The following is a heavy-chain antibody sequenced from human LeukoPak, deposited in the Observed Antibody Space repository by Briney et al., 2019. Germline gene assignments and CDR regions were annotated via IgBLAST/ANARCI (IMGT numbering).Heavy chain of an antibody. Sequence: SETLSLTCAVYGGSFSGYYWSWIRQPPGKGLEWIGEINHSGSTNYNPSLKSRVTISVDTSKNQFSLKLSSVTAADTAVYYCARGSRWLQQTLDYWGQATLVTVSS. CDR1: GGSFSGYY. CDR2: INHSGST. V-gene: IGHV4-34*01. CDR3: ARGSRWLQQTLDY. D-gene: IGHD5-24*01. J-gene: IGHJ4*02.